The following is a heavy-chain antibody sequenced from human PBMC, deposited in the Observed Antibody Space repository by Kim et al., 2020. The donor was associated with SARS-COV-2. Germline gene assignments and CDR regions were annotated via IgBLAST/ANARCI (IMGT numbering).Heavy chain of an antibody. D-gene: IGHD6-19*01. J-gene: IGHJ4*02. V-gene: IGHV2-5*02. CDR2: IYWDDDK. CDR1: GFSLSTSGVG. CDR3: AHSDLAGSSGWYRGFDY. Sequence: SGPTLVKPTQTLTLTCTFSGFSLSTSGVGVGWIRQPPGKALEWLALIYWDDDKRYSPSLKSRLTITKDTSKNQVVLTMTNMDPVDTATYYCAHSDLAGSSGWYRGFDYWGQGTLVTVSS.